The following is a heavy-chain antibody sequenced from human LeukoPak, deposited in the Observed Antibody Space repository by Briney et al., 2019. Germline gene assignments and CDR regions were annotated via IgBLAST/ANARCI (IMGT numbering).Heavy chain of an antibody. J-gene: IGHJ3*02. CDR2: IYYSGST. D-gene: IGHD3-10*01. CDR1: GSSISSGGYY. Sequence: SQTLSLTCTVSGSSISSGGYYWSWIRQPPGKGLEWIGYIYYSGSTNYNPSLKSRVTISVDTSKNQFSLKLSSVTAADTAVYYCARGSNSWLGELYGAFDIWGQGTMVTVSS. V-gene: IGHV4-61*08. CDR3: ARGSNSWLGELYGAFDI.